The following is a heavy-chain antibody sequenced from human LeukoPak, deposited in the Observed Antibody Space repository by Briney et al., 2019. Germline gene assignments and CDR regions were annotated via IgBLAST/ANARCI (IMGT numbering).Heavy chain of an antibody. CDR1: GFTFSSYW. CDR2: IKQDGSEK. Sequence: PGGSLRLSCAASGFTFSSYWMSWVRQAPGKGLEWVANIKQDGSEKYYVDSVKGRFTISRDNAKNSLYLRMNSLRAEDTAVYYCARVIGDDYGDYRWFDPWXQGTLVIVSS. CDR3: ARVIGDDYGDYRWFDP. V-gene: IGHV3-7*01. J-gene: IGHJ5*02. D-gene: IGHD4-17*01.